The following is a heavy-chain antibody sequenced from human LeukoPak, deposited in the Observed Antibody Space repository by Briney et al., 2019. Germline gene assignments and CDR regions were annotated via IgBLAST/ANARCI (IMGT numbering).Heavy chain of an antibody. J-gene: IGHJ4*02. CDR3: TTDDDNGWYSFAY. V-gene: IGHV3-15*07. CDR1: GFTFSNAW. Sequence: GGSLRLSCAASGFTFSNAWMNWVRQAPGKGLEWVGRVKSKIDGGAGTTDYAAPVKGRLTMSRDDSKNTLFLQMNSLKTEDTAIYYCTTDDDNGWYSFAYWGQGTLVTVSS. D-gene: IGHD6-19*01. CDR2: VKSKIDGGAGTT.